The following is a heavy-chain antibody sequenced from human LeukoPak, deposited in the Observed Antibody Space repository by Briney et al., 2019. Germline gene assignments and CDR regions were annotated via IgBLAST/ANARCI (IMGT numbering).Heavy chain of an antibody. CDR1: GGSISSYY. Sequence: SRTLSLTCTVSGGSISSYYWSWIRQPPGKGLEWIGYIYYSGSTNYNPSLKSRVTISVDTSKNQFSLKLSSVTAADTAVYYCARAPDILTGYPFDYWGQGTLVTVSS. J-gene: IGHJ4*02. V-gene: IGHV4-59*01. CDR2: IYYSGST. D-gene: IGHD3-9*01. CDR3: ARAPDILTGYPFDY.